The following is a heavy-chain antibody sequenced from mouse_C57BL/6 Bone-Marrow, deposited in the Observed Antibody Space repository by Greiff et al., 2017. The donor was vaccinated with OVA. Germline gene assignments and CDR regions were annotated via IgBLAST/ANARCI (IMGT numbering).Heavy chain of an antibody. CDR1: GFNIKDDY. D-gene: IGHD1-1*01. Sequence: VQLQQSGAELVRPGASVKLSCTASGFNIKDDYMHWVKQRPDQGLEWIGWLDPENGDTEYASKFQGKATITADTSSNTAYLQLSSLTSEDTAVYYCTKYDGSSYYYSMDDWGQGTSVTVSS. CDR2: LDPENGDT. V-gene: IGHV14-4*01. CDR3: TKYDGSSYYYSMDD. J-gene: IGHJ4*01.